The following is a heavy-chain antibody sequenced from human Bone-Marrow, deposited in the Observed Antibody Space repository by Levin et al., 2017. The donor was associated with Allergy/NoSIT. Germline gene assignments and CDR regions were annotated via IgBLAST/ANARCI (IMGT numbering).Heavy chain of an antibody. J-gene: IGHJ6*02. CDR1: GGSLSSYS. Sequence: RSQTLSLTCTVSGGSLSSYSWSWIRQLPGRGLEWVGYIYNSGTTNYNSALMSRLTMSLDTSNNQFSLKLRSVTTADTAIYYCASLRPGNYYYYGFDVWGQGATVTVSS. CDR2: IYNSGTT. D-gene: IGHD4-17*01. V-gene: IGHV4-59*01. CDR3: ASLRPGNYYYYGFDV.